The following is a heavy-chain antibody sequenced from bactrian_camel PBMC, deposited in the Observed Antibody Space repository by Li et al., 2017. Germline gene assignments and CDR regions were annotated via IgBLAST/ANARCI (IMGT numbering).Heavy chain of an antibody. V-gene: IGHV3S54*01. Sequence: HVQLVESGGGSVQAGGSLRLSCASSGYSYPSLAIAWFRQAPGKEREEVAAIYLGGGSTYYADSVKGRFTISQDHAKNMVYLQVDSLKAEDAAMYYCAAGWSFGVGTLLRRHVNYWGQ. CDR1: GYSYPSLA. D-gene: IGHD3*01. CDR3: AAGWSFGVGTLLRRHVNY. CDR2: IYLGGGST. J-gene: IGHJ4*01.